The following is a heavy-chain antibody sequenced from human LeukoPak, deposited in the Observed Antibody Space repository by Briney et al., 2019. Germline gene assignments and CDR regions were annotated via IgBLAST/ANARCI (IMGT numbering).Heavy chain of an antibody. Sequence: GGSLRLSCAASGFTFSSYWMSWVRQAPGKGLEWVANIKQDGSEKYYVDSVKGRFTISRDNAKNSLYLQMNSLRAEDTAFYYCASGGIYYGAAFEFWGQGTLVTVSS. CDR3: ASGGIYYGAAFEF. V-gene: IGHV3-7*03. CDR2: IKQDGSEK. D-gene: IGHD1-26*01. J-gene: IGHJ4*02. CDR1: GFTFSSYW.